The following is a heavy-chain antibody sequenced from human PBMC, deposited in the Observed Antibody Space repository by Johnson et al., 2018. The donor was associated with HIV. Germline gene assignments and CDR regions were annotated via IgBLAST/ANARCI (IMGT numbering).Heavy chain of an antibody. CDR3: VRSIQLWLPGAFDI. CDR2: INNDGSAT. V-gene: IGHV3-74*02. CDR1: GFIFSDSW. Sequence: VQLVESGGGVVQPGRSLRLSCAASGFIFSDSWMHWVRQAPGKGLVWVSRINNDGSATSYADSVKGRFTISRDNSKNTLYLQMNSLRAEETAVYYCVRSIQLWLPGAFDIWDQGTMVTVSS. J-gene: IGHJ3*02. D-gene: IGHD5-18*01.